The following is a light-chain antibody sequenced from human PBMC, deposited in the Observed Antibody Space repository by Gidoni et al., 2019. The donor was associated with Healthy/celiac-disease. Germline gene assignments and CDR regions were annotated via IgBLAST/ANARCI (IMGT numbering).Light chain of an antibody. CDR3: QPYNSYPWT. Sequence: DIQMTQSPSTLSAAVGDRVTITCRASQSISSGLAWYQQKPGKAPKLLLYAASSLESGVPSRFSGSGSGTEFPLTISSLQPDDFATYYCQPYNSYPWTFGQXTKVEIK. CDR1: QSISSG. J-gene: IGKJ1*01. CDR2: AAS. V-gene: IGKV1-5*01.